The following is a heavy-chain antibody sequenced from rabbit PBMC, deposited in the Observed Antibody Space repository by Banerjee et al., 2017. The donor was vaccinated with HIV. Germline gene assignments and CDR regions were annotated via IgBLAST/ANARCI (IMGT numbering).Heavy chain of an antibody. D-gene: IGHD6-1*01. CDR3: ARDIAGYAGYGYANDL. J-gene: IGHJ3*01. CDR2: INTSSGNT. V-gene: IGHV1S45*01. CDR1: GFSFSSVYW. Sequence: QEQLEESGGGLVKPGRSLTLTCTASGFSFSSVYWICWVRQAPGKGLEWIACINTSSGNTVYASWAKGRFTISRTSSTTVTLQMTSLTAADTATYFCARDIAGYAGYGYANDLWGQGTLVTVS.